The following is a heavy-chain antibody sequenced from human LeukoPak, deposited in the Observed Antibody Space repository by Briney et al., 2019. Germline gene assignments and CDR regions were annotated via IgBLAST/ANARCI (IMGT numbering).Heavy chain of an antibody. CDR2: ISYDGSNK. V-gene: IGHV3-30*03. CDR3: ARQTVAGSLVDY. J-gene: IGHJ4*02. D-gene: IGHD6-19*01. CDR1: GFTFSSYG. Sequence: GGSLRLSCAASGFTFSSYGMHWVRQAPGKGLEWVAVISYDGSNKYYADSVKGRFTISRDNSKNTLYLQMNSLRAEDTAVYYCARQTVAGSLVDYWGQGTLVTVSS.